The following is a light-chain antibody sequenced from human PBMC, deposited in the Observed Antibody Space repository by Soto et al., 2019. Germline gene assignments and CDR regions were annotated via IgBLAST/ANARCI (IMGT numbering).Light chain of an antibody. CDR3: SSYTNNNILI. CDR2: DVS. V-gene: IGLV2-14*03. Sequence: QSVLTQPASVSGSPGQSITISCTGTSRDVGGYKYVSWYQQHVGKAPKVILYDVSNRPSGVSNRFSGSKSGNTASLTISGVQAEDEADYYCSSYTNNNILIFGGGTKVTVL. CDR1: SRDVGGYKY. J-gene: IGLJ2*01.